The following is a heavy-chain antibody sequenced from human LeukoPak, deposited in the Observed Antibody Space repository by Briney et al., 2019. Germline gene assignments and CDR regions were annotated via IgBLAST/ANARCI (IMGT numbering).Heavy chain of an antibody. Sequence: PGGSLRLSCAASGFTFSSYGMSWVRQAPGKGLEWVSAISGSGGSTYYADSVKGRFTISRDNAKNSLYLQMNSLRAEDTAVYYCARGVDDIAVAGHFDYWGQGTLVTVSS. CDR1: GFTFSSYG. D-gene: IGHD6-19*01. CDR2: ISGSGGST. V-gene: IGHV3-23*01. J-gene: IGHJ4*02. CDR3: ARGVDDIAVAGHFDY.